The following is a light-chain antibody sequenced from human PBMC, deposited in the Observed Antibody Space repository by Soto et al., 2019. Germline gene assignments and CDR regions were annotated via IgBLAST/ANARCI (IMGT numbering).Light chain of an antibody. J-gene: IGKJ1*01. CDR1: QSVSSNY. CDR2: GVS. CDR3: EQYGSSPRT. V-gene: IGKV3-20*01. Sequence: EIGFTQSPGTLSLSPEERATLSCRASQSVSSNYFAWYQQKPGQAPRLLIYGVSSRATGIPDRFSGSGSGTDFTLTISRLEPEDFAVYYCEQYGSSPRTFGQGTKVDI.